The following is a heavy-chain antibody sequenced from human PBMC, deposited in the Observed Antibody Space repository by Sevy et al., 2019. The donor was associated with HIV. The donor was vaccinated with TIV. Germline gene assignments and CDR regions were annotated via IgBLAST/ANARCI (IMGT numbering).Heavy chain of an antibody. CDR3: ARGPYSSGWYGGPRQYYFDY. D-gene: IGHD6-19*01. J-gene: IGHJ4*02. Sequence: QLPETLSLTCTVSGGSISSGGYYWSWIRQHPGKGLEWIGYIYYSGSTYYNPSLKSRVTISVDTSKNQFSLKLSSVTAADTAVYYCARGPYSSGWYGGPRQYYFDYWGQGTLVTVSS. CDR2: IYYSGST. CDR1: GGSISSGGYY. V-gene: IGHV4-31*03.